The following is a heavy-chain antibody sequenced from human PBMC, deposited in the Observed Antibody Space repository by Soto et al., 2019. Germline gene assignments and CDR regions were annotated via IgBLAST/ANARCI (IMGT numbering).Heavy chain of an antibody. D-gene: IGHD3-3*01. CDR1: GGTFGSYG. CDR2: IKQDGSEK. Sequence: GGLLRDSWGAAGGTFGSYGMIWVRTAPGKGLERVANIKQDGSEKYYVDSVKGRFTISRDNAKNSLYLQMNSLRAEDTAVYYCARDPLSDFWSGYYREYYFDYWGQGTLVTVSS. J-gene: IGHJ4*02. V-gene: IGHV3-7*01. CDR3: ARDPLSDFWSGYYREYYFDY.